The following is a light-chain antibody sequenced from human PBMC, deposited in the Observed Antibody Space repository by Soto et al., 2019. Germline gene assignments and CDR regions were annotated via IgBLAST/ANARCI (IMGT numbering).Light chain of an antibody. CDR3: QQYGSSLT. CDR1: QSVSSSY. CDR2: GAS. V-gene: IGKV3-20*01. Sequence: EIVLTQSPGTLSLSPGERATLSCRASQSVSSSYLAWYQQKPGQAPRLLIYGASSRATGIPDRFSGSGSGTDFTLTTSRLEPEDFAVYYCQQYGSSLTSGGGTKVEIK. J-gene: IGKJ4*01.